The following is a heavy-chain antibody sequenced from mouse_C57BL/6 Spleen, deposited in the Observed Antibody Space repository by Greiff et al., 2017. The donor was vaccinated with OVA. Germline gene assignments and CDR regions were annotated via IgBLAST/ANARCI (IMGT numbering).Heavy chain of an antibody. D-gene: IGHD2-4*01. CDR2: IDPEDGDT. Sequence: EVQLQQSGAELVRPGASVKLSCTASGFNIKDYYMHWVKQRPEQGLEWIGRIDPEDGDTEYAPKFQGKATMTADTSSNTAYLQLSSLTSEDTAVYYCTTHIFYYDYLMDYWGQGTSVTVSS. V-gene: IGHV14-1*01. CDR1: GFNIKDYY. CDR3: TTHIFYYDYLMDY. J-gene: IGHJ4*01.